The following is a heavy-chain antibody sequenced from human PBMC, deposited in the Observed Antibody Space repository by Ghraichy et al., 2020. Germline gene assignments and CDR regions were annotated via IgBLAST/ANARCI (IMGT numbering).Heavy chain of an antibody. V-gene: IGHV1-18*04. D-gene: IGHD3-22*01. CDR2: ISTYNGNT. CDR3: AREDSSGYYWDY. CDR1: GYTFTSHG. J-gene: IGHJ4*02. Sequence: ASVKVSCKASGYTFTSHGISWVRQAPGQGLEWMGWISTYNGNTNYAQKFRGRVTMTTDTSTSTAYMELRSLRSDDTAVFYCAREDSSGYYWDYWGQGTLVTVSS.